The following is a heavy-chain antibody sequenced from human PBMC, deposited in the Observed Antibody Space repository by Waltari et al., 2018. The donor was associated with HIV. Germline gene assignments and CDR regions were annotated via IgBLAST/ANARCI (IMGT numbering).Heavy chain of an antibody. Sequence: QVQLQESGPGLVKPSEPLSLTCSVPGGSISTYYCSWIRPPPGKGLEWIGYIYYSGCTNYNPSLKSRVTISVDTSKNQFSLKLSSVTAADTAVYYCARANYDSSGYYYLNYFDYWGQGTLVTVSS. CDR1: GGSISTYY. D-gene: IGHD3-22*01. J-gene: IGHJ4*02. CDR2: IYYSGCT. CDR3: ARANYDSSGYYYLNYFDY. V-gene: IGHV4-59*01.